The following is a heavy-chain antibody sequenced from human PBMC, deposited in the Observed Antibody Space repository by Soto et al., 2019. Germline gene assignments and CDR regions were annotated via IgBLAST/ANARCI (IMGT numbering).Heavy chain of an antibody. CDR1: GSTFSSYA. J-gene: IGHJ4*02. D-gene: IGHD3-16*01. V-gene: IGHV3-30-3*01. Sequence: GGSLRLSCAASGSTFSSYAMHWVRQAPGKGLEWVAVISYDGSNKYYADSVKGRFTISRDNSKNTLYLQMNSLRAEDTAVYYCARGGTRYLSYFDYWGQGTLVTVSS. CDR3: ARGGTRYLSYFDY. CDR2: ISYDGSNK.